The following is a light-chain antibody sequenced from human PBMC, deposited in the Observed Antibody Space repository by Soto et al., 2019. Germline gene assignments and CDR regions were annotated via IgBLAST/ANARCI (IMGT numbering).Light chain of an antibody. V-gene: IGLV2-8*01. CDR1: SSDVGGYNY. Sequence: QSALTQPPSASGSPGQSVTISCTGTSSDVGGYNYVSWYQQHPGKAPKLMIYEVSKRPSGVPDRFSGSKSGNTASLTVSGLQAEDEADYYCSSYAGGNNVIFGGGTTLTVL. J-gene: IGLJ2*01. CDR3: SSYAGGNNVI. CDR2: EVS.